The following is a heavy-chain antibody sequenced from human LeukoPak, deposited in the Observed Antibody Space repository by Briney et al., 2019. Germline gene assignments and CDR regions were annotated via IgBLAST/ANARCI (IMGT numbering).Heavy chain of an antibody. CDR1: RFSFSRSA. CDR3: VKGRISEDGLDF. J-gene: IGHJ4*02. D-gene: IGHD6-13*01. Sequence: GGSLRLSCAASRFSFSRSAMTWVRQTPGKGLDWVSSISSSGNTYYADSVKGRFTISRDNSKNMLYLQMNSLRAEDTAVYYCVKGRISEDGLDFWGQGTLVTVSS. V-gene: IGHV3-23*01. CDR2: ISSSGNT.